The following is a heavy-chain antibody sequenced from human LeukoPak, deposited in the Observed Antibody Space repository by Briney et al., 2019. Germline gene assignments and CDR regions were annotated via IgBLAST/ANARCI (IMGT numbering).Heavy chain of an antibody. CDR2: ISWNGGNI. J-gene: IGHJ4*02. CDR3: ARDGDYLGFYYFDY. CDR1: GFTFDDYA. Sequence: GGSLRLSCAASGFTFDDYAMHWVRQAPGKGLEWVSGISWNGGNIGYADSVKGRFIISRDNAKNSLYLQMNSLRAGDTAVYYCARDGDYLGFYYFDYWGQGTLVTVSS. V-gene: IGHV3-9*01. D-gene: IGHD4-17*01.